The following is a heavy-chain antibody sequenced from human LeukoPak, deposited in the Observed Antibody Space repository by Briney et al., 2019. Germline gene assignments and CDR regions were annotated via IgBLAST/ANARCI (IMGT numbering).Heavy chain of an antibody. CDR1: GFTFSDHY. J-gene: IGHJ3*01. V-gene: IGHV3-72*01. CDR3: VRGFNSFDV. Sequence: GGSLRLSCAASGFTFSDHYMDWVRQAPGKGLEWVGRSRKKANDYSTAYAASAKGRFTVSRDESRNSLYLQINSLTTEDTAVYYCVRGFNSFDVWGQGTMVTVSS. CDR2: SRKKANDYST. D-gene: IGHD5-24*01.